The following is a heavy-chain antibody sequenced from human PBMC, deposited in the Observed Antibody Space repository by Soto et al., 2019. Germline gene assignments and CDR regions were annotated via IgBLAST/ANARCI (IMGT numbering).Heavy chain of an antibody. J-gene: IGHJ6*02. Sequence: PGGSLRLSFAAYGFTFSSYAMSWVRQAPGKGLEWVSAISGSGGSTYYADSVKGRFTISRDNSKNTLYLQMNSLRAEDTAVYYCAKDTGGWYYYYGMDVWGQGTTVTVSS. CDR3: AKDTGGWYYYYGMDV. D-gene: IGHD3-10*01. CDR2: ISGSGGST. V-gene: IGHV3-23*01. CDR1: GFTFSSYA.